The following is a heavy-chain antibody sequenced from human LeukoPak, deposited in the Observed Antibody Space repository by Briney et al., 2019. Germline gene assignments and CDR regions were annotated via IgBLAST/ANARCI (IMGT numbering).Heavy chain of an antibody. Sequence: GGSLRLSCAASGFTFSSYAMSWVRQAPGKGLEWVSAISGSGGSTYYADSVKGRFTISRDNSKNTLYLQMNSLRAEDTAVYYCANLNAPYWGNFDYWGQGTLVTVAS. D-gene: IGHD3-16*01. CDR3: ANLNAPYWGNFDY. V-gene: IGHV3-23*01. J-gene: IGHJ4*02. CDR1: GFTFSSYA. CDR2: ISGSGGST.